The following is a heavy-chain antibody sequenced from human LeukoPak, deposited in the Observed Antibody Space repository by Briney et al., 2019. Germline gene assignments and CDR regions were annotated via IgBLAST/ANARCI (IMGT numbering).Heavy chain of an antibody. CDR1: GFTFSSYE. D-gene: IGHD1-14*01. CDR3: ARAEARYFDY. Sequence: GGSLRLSCAASGFTFSSYEMNWVRQAPGKGLEWVSFISYSDTSIYYADSVKGRFTISRDNAKNSLFLQMNSLRAEDTAVYYCARAEARYFDYWGQGTLVIVSS. V-gene: IGHV3-48*03. CDR2: ISYSDTSI. J-gene: IGHJ4*02.